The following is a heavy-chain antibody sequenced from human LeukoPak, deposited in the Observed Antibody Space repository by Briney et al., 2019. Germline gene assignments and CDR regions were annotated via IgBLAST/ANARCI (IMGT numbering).Heavy chain of an antibody. CDR3: ARTYCAEDCSIRYFDY. V-gene: IGHV1-46*01. CDR2: ISPSGGDT. J-gene: IGHJ4*02. D-gene: IGHD2-21*02. CDR1: GYILSSYN. Sequence: ASVKVSCKASGYILSSYNMHWVRQAPGQGLEWLGIISPSGGDTKYAQKFQGRVTLTRDKSTSTVYMELSSLTSDDTAVYYCARTYCAEDCSIRYFDYWGQGTLVTVSS.